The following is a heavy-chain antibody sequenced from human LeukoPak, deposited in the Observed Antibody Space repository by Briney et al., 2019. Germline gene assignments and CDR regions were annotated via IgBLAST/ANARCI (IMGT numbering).Heavy chain of an antibody. CDR3: VRTGYCSSTSCYRGGRAFDI. V-gene: IGHV4-34*01. CDR1: GGSFSGYY. CDR2: INHSGST. J-gene: IGHJ3*02. Sequence: SETLSLTCAVYGGSFSGYYWSWIRQPPGKGLEWIGEINHSGSTNYNPSPKSRVTISVDTSKSQFSLKLSSVTAADTAVYYCVRTGYCSSTSCYRGGRAFDIWGQGTMVTVSS. D-gene: IGHD2-2*02.